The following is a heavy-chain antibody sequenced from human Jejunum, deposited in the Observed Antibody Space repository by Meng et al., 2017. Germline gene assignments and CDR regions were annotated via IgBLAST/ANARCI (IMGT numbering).Heavy chain of an antibody. J-gene: IGHJ5*02. V-gene: IGHV4-4*02. D-gene: IGHD3-10*01. Sequence: QLPLPESGPRLLKPSGTLSLTCAVSVDSISGTKWWSWVRRPPGKGLDWIGQIDNRGSASYNPSLKSRVTMSVDKSKNQMSLELTSVTAADTAVYFCATHFGFSFDPWGQGTLVTVSS. CDR1: VDSISGTKW. CDR2: IDNRGSA. CDR3: ATHFGFSFDP.